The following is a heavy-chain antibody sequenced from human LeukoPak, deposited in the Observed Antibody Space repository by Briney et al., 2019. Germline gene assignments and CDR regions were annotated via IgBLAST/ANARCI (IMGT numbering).Heavy chain of an antibody. CDR2: ISDSGTT. V-gene: IGHV4-59*01. Sequence: SETLSLTCTVSGGSLSNYYWSWIRQPPGKGLEWIGYISDSGTTSYNPSLKNRVTTSLHTSKNQFSLQLRSVTAADTAVYYCARDFMVRGDQVNYYYYYMDVWGTGATITVSS. CDR3: ARDFMVRGDQVNYYYYYMDV. D-gene: IGHD3-10*01. CDR1: GGSLSNYY. J-gene: IGHJ6*03.